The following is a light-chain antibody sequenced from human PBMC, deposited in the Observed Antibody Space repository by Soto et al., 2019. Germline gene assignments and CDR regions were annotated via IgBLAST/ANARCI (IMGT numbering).Light chain of an antibody. CDR3: QQYNNFWT. V-gene: IGKV1-5*01. CDR1: QSLSSR. CDR2: DAS. J-gene: IGKJ1*01. Sequence: DIHMTQSPSTLSASLGDRVTITCRASQSLSSRLAWYQQKPGKAPELLIYDASILKSGVPSRFSGSESGTEFTLTISSLQPDDFATYYCQQYNNFWTFGRGTKVDNK.